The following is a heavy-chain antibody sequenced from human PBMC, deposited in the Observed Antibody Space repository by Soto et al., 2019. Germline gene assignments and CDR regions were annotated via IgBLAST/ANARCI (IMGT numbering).Heavy chain of an antibody. CDR1: GGTFSSYT. J-gene: IGHJ6*03. V-gene: IGHV1-69*02. CDR2: IIPILGIA. D-gene: IGHD5-12*01. Sequence: SVKVSCKASGGTFSSYTISWVRQAPGQGLEWMGRIIPILGIANYAQKFQGRVTITADKSTNTAYMELSSLRSEDTAVYYCASYRVATITDYYYYYMDVWGKGTTDTVS. CDR3: ASYRVATITDYYYYYMDV.